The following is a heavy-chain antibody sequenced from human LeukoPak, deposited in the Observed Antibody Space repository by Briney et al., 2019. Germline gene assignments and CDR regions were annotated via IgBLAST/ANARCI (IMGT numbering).Heavy chain of an antibody. J-gene: IGHJ5*02. D-gene: IGHD4-17*01. Sequence: PSETLSLTCTVSGGSISSSSYYWGWIRQPPGKGLEWIGSIYYSGSTYYNPSLKSRVTISVDTSKNQFSLKLSSVTAADTAVYYCARQIYGDYGNWSDPCGQGTLVTVSS. CDR3: ARQIYGDYGNWSDP. V-gene: IGHV4-39*01. CDR2: IYYSGST. CDR1: GGSISSSSYY.